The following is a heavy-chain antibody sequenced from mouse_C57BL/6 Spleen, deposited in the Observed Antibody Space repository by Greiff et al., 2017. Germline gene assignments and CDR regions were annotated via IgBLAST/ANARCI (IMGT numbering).Heavy chain of an antibody. Sequence: VQLQQSGPELVKPGASVKISCKASGYAFSSSWMNWVKQRPGKGLEWIGRIYPGDGDTNYNGKFKGKATLTADKSSSTAYMQLSSLTSEDSAVYFCARGVTTVVATDDYWGQGTTLTVSS. D-gene: IGHD1-1*01. CDR3: ARGVTTVVATDDY. CDR2: IYPGDGDT. J-gene: IGHJ2*01. V-gene: IGHV1-82*01. CDR1: GYAFSSSW.